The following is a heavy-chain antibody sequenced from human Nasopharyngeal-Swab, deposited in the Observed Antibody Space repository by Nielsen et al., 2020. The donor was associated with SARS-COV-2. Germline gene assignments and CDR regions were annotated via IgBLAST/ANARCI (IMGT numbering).Heavy chain of an antibody. D-gene: IGHD2-2*01. CDR1: GYTFTSYG. CDR2: ISAYNGNT. CDR3: ARGGGGYCSSTSCVGGDY. V-gene: IGHV1-18*01. J-gene: IGHJ4*02. Sequence: ASVKVSCKASGYTFTSYGISWVRQAPGQGLEWMGWISAYNGNTNYAQKLQGRVTMTTATSTRTAYMELRSLRSDDTAVYYCARGGGGYCSSTSCVGGDYWGQGTLVTVSS.